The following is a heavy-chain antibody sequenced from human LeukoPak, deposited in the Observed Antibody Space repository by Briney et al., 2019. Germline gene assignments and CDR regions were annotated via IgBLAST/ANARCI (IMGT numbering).Heavy chain of an antibody. V-gene: IGHV4-59*11. J-gene: IGHJ6*03. Sequence: SEALSLTCTVSGGSISSHYWSWIRQPPGKGLEWIGDIYYSGSTNYNPSLKSRVTISVDTSKNQFSLKLSSVTAADTAVYYCARTYYDFWSGLSGYYYMDVWGKGTTVTVSS. D-gene: IGHD3-3*01. CDR3: ARTYYDFWSGLSGYYYMDV. CDR1: GGSISSHY. CDR2: IYYSGST.